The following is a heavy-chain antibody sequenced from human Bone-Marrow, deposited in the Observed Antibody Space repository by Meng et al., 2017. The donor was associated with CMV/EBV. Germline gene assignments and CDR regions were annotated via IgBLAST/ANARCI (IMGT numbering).Heavy chain of an antibody. V-gene: IGHV4-31*02. Sequence: LRLSCSVSGGSISTNAYYWSWIRQHPGKGLEWIAFIYYTGSTYYNPSLKSRVTIVVDTSKNQFSLKLNSVTAADTAVYYCARVSKDYPHYYYYGMDVWGQGTTV. CDR3: ARVSKDYPHYYYYGMDV. CDR2: IYYTGST. CDR1: GGSISTNAYY. J-gene: IGHJ6*02. D-gene: IGHD3-16*01.